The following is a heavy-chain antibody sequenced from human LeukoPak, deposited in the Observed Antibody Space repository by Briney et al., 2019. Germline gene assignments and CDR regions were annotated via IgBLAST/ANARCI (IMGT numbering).Heavy chain of an antibody. D-gene: IGHD3-10*01. CDR3: TRDLPFKAGFGEFTHYYMDV. CDR1: GGTFSSYV. CDR2: INPNGGST. J-gene: IGHJ6*03. Sequence: ASVKVSCKASGGTFSSYVISWVRQAPGQGLEWMGLINPNGGSTSYAQKFQGRVSLTRDMSTSTVYMELSSLRSEDTAVYYCTRDLPFKAGFGEFTHYYMDVWGKGTTVTVSS. V-gene: IGHV1-46*01.